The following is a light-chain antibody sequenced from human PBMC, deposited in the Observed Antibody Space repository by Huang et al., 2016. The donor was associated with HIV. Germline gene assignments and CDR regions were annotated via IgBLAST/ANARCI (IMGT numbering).Light chain of an antibody. CDR1: QDISTY. J-gene: IGKJ5*01. V-gene: IGKV1-33*01. CDR3: QQYDNLPIT. CDR2: DAS. Sequence: DIQMTQSPSSLSASVGDRVTITCQASQDISTYLNWDQQKPGKAPKLLIYDASKLETGVPSRVSGSGAGTDFTFTINSLQSEDIVTYYCQQYDNLPITFGQGTRLEMK.